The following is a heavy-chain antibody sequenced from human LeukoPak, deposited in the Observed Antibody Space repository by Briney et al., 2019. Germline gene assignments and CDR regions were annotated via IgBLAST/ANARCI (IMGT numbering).Heavy chain of an antibody. Sequence: GESLRLSCAASGFTFSSYWMHWVRRAPGKGLVWVSRINSDGSRTSYADSVKGRFTISRDNAKNTLYLQMNSLRAEDTAVYYCARDGAGSSLYMDVWGKGTTVTVSS. CDR1: GFTFSSYW. V-gene: IGHV3-74*01. D-gene: IGHD6-6*01. CDR2: INSDGSRT. CDR3: ARDGAGSSLYMDV. J-gene: IGHJ6*03.